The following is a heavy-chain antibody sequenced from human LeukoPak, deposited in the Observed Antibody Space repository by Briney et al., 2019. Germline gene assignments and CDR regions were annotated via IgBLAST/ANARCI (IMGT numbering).Heavy chain of an antibody. V-gene: IGHV3-74*03. CDR1: GFILSSYW. CDR3: ARIGPTMIRTDAFDI. CDR2: TNSDGSNT. D-gene: IGHD3-10*01. J-gene: IGHJ3*02. Sequence: PPGGSLRLSCAGSGFILSSYWMHWVRQAPGKGLVWVSRTNSDGSNTEYADSVKGRFTISRDNAKNTLYLQMNSLRAEDTAVYYCARIGPTMIRTDAFDIWGQGTMVTVSS.